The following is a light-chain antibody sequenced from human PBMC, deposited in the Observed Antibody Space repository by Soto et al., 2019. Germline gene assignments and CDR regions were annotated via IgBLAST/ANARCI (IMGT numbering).Light chain of an antibody. CDR2: NAS. CDR3: QQYGSSPLT. CDR1: QSVSTF. Sequence: EIVLTQSPATLSLSPGERAILSCRASQSVSTFLAWFQQKPGQPPRLLIYNASNRTTGIPARFSGSGSGTDFTLTISRLEPEDFAVYYCQQYGSSPLTFGGGTKVDIK. J-gene: IGKJ4*01. V-gene: IGKV3-20*01.